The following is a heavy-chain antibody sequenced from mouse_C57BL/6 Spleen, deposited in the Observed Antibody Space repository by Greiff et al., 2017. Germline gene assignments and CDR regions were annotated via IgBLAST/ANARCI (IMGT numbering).Heavy chain of an antibody. CDR3: ARSVYSNSYYFDY. Sequence: EVQLQQSGPELVKPGASVKISCKASGYSFPGYYMNWVKQSPEKSLEWIGEINPSTGGTTYNQKFKAKATLTVDKSSSTAYMQLKSLTSEDSAVYYCARSVYSNSYYFDYWGQGTTLTVSS. CDR2: INPSTGGT. CDR1: GYSFPGYY. D-gene: IGHD2-5*01. V-gene: IGHV1-42*01. J-gene: IGHJ2*01.